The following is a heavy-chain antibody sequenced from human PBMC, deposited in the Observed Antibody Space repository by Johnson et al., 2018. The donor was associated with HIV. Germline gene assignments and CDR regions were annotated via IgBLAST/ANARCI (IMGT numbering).Heavy chain of an antibody. V-gene: IGHV3-20*04. D-gene: IGHD3-16*02. CDR1: GFTFDDYG. CDR2: INWNGGST. J-gene: IGHJ3*02. Sequence: VQLVESGGGVVRPWGSLRLSCAASGFTFDDYGMSWVRQAPGKGLEWVSGINWNGGSTGYADSVKGRFTISRDNAKNSLYLQMNSLRAEDTALYYCAREIPYDYVWGSYRPGAFDIWGQGTMVTVSS. CDR3: AREIPYDYVWGSYRPGAFDI.